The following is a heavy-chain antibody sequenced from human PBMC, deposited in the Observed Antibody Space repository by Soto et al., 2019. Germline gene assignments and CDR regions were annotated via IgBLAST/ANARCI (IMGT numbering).Heavy chain of an antibody. CDR1: GFTFSNAW. J-gene: IGHJ4*02. V-gene: IGHV3-15*01. D-gene: IGHD2-2*01. CDR3: TAQNGYCSSTSCWRFDY. CDR2: IKSKTDGGTT. Sequence: GGSLRLSCAASGFTFSNAWMSWVRQAPGKGLEWVGRIKSKTDGGTTDYAAPVKGRFTISRDDSKNTLYLQMNSLKTEDTAVYYCTAQNGYCSSTSCWRFDYWGQGTLVTVSS.